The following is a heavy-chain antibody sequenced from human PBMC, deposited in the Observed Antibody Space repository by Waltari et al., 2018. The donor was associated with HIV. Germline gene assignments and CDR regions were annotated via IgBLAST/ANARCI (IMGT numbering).Heavy chain of an antibody. CDR1: GFNFGDYA. V-gene: IGHV3-23*03. J-gene: IGHJ3*01. CDR2: ISVGGTTT. D-gene: IGHD3-10*01. Sequence: LEFGGDFVQPGGRLRLSCVGSGFNFGDYAMSWVRQSPGRCLEWISRISVGGTTTSYADSVKGRFTIFRENSRNTLYLQLNDLRTEDTAVYFCIKEASLMVWAPEKSPVWGRGTTVTVSP. CDR3: IKEASLMVWAPEKSPV.